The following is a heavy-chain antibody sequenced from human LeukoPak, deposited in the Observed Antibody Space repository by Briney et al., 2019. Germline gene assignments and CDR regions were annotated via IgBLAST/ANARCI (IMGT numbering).Heavy chain of an antibody. CDR1: GYTFTGYY. J-gene: IGHJ4*02. D-gene: IGHD2-2*01. V-gene: IGHV1-2*02. Sequence: ASVKVSCKASGYTFTGYYMHWVRQPPGQGLEWMGWINPNSGGTNYAQKFQGRVTMTRDTSISTAYMELSRLRSDDTAVYYCARVVVIPAAIGHFDYWGQGTLVTVSS. CDR3: ARVVVIPAAIGHFDY. CDR2: INPNSGGT.